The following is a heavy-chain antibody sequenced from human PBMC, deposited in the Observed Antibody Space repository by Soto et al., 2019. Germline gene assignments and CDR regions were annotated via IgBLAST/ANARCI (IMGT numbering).Heavy chain of an antibody. CDR1: GGSSSSYY. D-gene: IGHD3-3*01. J-gene: IGHJ4*02. Sequence: SETLSLTCTVSGGSSSSYYGSWIRQPPGKGLEWIGYIYYSGSTNYNPSLKSRVTISVDTSKNQFSLKLSSVTAADTAVYYCARIDYEFWSGYPHSNFDYRGQGTLVTVSS. CDR2: IYYSGST. CDR3: ARIDYEFWSGYPHSNFDY. V-gene: IGHV4-59*01.